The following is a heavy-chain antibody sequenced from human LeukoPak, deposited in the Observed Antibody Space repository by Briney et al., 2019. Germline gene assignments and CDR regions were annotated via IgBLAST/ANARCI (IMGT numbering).Heavy chain of an antibody. Sequence: GASVKVSCKASGGTFSSYAISWVRQAPGQGLEWMGGIIPIFGTANYAQKFQGRVTITADKSTSTAYMELSSLRSEDTAVYYCAGEKTYYYDSSGYYYPYYFDYWGQGTLVTVSS. J-gene: IGHJ4*02. D-gene: IGHD3-22*01. CDR2: IIPIFGTA. CDR1: GGTFSSYA. V-gene: IGHV1-69*06. CDR3: AGEKTYYYDSSGYYYPYYFDY.